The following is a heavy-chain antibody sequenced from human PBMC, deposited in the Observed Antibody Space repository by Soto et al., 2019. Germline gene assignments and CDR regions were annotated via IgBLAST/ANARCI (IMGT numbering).Heavy chain of an antibody. J-gene: IGHJ4*02. V-gene: IGHV4-30-2*01. CDR1: GGSISSGGYS. CDR3: ASSQTTVTSYDY. CDR2: IYHSGST. D-gene: IGHD4-17*01. Sequence: PSETLSLTCAVSGGSISSGGYSWSWIRQPPGKGLEWIGYIYHSGSTYYNPSLKSRVTISVDRSKNQFSLKLSSVTAADTAVHYCASSQTTVTSYDYWGQGTLVTVSS.